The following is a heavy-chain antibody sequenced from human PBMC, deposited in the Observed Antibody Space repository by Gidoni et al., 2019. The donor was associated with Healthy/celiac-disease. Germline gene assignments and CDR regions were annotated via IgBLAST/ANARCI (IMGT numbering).Heavy chain of an antibody. CDR1: GFPFSSYG. V-gene: IGHV3-30*18. CDR2: ISYDGSNK. CDR3: AKDLYCSSTSCYEGTF. Sequence: QVQLVESGGCVVQPGRSLRLSCAASGFPFSSYGMHWVRQAPGKGLEWVAVISYDGSNKYYADSVKGRFTISRDNSKNTLYLQMNSLRAEDTAVYYCAKDLYCSSTSCYEGTFWGQGTLVTVSS. J-gene: IGHJ4*02. D-gene: IGHD2-2*01.